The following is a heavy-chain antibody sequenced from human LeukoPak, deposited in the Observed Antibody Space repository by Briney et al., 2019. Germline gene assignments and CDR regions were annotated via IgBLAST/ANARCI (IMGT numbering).Heavy chain of an antibody. CDR1: GFTFSSYS. D-gene: IGHD1-26*01. CDR2: ISSSSSYI. V-gene: IGHV3-21*01. CDR3: ARGNIVGATFDY. Sequence: GGSLRLSCAASGFTFSSYSMNWVRQAPGKGLEWVSSISSSSSYIYYADSVKGRFTISRDNAKNPLYLQMNSLRAEDTAVYYCARGNIVGATFDYWGQGTLVTVSS. J-gene: IGHJ4*02.